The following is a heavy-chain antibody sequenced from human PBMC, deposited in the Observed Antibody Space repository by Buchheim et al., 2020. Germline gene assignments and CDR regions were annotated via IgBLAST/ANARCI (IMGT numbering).Heavy chain of an antibody. J-gene: IGHJ4*02. D-gene: IGHD5-24*01. V-gene: IGHV1-46*03. CDR1: GYTFTSYY. CDR2: INPSGGST. CDR3: AREGGGRDGYNFGLDY. Sequence: QVQLVQSGAEVKKPGASVKVSCKASGYTFTSYYMHWVRQAPGQGLEWMGIINPSGGSTSYAQKFQGRVTMTRDTSTSTVYMGLSSLRSEDTAVYYCAREGGGRDGYNFGLDYWGQGTL.